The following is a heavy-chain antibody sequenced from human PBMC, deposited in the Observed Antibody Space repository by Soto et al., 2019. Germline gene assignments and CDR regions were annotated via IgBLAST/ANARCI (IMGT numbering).Heavy chain of an antibody. CDR1: GYSFTSYW. CDR2: IYPGDSDT. Sequence: PGDSLKISCKGSGYSFTSYWIGWVRQMPGKGLEWMWIIYPGDSDTRYSPSFQVQVTISADKSISTAYLQWSSLKASDTAMYYCARRMVVVAATWDAFDIWGQGXMVT. J-gene: IGHJ3*02. CDR3: ARRMVVVAATWDAFDI. V-gene: IGHV5-51*01. D-gene: IGHD2-15*01.